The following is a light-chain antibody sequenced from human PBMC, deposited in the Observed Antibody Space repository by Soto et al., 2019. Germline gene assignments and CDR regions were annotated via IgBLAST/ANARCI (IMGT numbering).Light chain of an antibody. J-gene: IGLJ2*01. V-gene: IGLV1-36*01. Sequence: QSVLTQPPSVSAAPRQRVTISCSGSTPNIGNNAVNWYQLLPGKAPKLLIYYDDLLPSGVSVRFSGSKSGTSASLAISGLQSEDEADYFCSAWDDSLNGPVFGGGTQLTVL. CDR3: SAWDDSLNGPV. CDR2: YDD. CDR1: TPNIGNNA.